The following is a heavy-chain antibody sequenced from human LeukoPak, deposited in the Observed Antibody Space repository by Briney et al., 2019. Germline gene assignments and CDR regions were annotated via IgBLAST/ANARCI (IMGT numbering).Heavy chain of an antibody. V-gene: IGHV1-46*01. Sequence: ASVKVSCKASGYTFTSYYMHWVRQAPGQGLEWMGMINPSGGSTSYAQKFQGRVTMTRDTSTSTVYMELSSLRSEDTAVYYCAREEAYCGGDCYSRFWNWFDPWGQGTLVTVSS. D-gene: IGHD2-21*02. CDR3: AREEAYCGGDCYSRFWNWFDP. CDR1: GYTFTSYY. CDR2: INPSGGST. J-gene: IGHJ5*02.